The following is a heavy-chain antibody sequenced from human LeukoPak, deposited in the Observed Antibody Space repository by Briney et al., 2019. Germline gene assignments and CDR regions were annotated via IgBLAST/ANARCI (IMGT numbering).Heavy chain of an antibody. CDR1: GFTFSSNA. J-gene: IGHJ6*02. Sequence: GASLRVSCAASGFTFSSNAMSCVRQAPGKGLEWVSSISGSGGSTYYADSVKGRFTISRDNSKNTLYLQMNSLRAEDTAVYYCAKGDYGSGLNYYYGMDVWGQGTTVTVSS. V-gene: IGHV3-23*01. CDR3: AKGDYGSGLNYYYGMDV. CDR2: ISGSGGST. D-gene: IGHD3-10*01.